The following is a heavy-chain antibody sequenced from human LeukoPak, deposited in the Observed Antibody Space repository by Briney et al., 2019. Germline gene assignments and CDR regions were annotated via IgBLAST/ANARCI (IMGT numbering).Heavy chain of an antibody. J-gene: IGHJ3*02. CDR1: GASLGSTGYS. D-gene: IGHD1-14*01. Sequence: SETLSLTCTVSGASLGSTGYSWSWIRQPAGQQLEWIGRIYFDGSTVYNPSLKSRVAISVDSSKNEFSLNLSSVTAAETAVYYCARGLNNRKSGRRFDVFEIWGQGTMVTVSS. V-gene: IGHV4-61*02. CDR2: IYFDGST. CDR3: ARGLNNRKSGRRFDVFEI.